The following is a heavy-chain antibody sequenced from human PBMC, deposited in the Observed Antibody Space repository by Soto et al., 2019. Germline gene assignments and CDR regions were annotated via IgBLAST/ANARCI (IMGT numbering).Heavy chain of an antibody. Sequence: EVQLLESGGGLVQPGGSLRLSCAASGFSFSTFAMGWVRQSPGKGLEWVSGMSGSGGDTYYADSVKGRVTISIDKSKNTPYLRMNSMRAEDTAVYDCAKRDTSTLIVVTKSALDVWGQGTVVTVSS. J-gene: IGHJ3*01. CDR1: GFSFSTFA. CDR3: AKRDTSTLIVVTKSALDV. CDR2: MSGSGGDT. D-gene: IGHD3-22*01. V-gene: IGHV3-23*01.